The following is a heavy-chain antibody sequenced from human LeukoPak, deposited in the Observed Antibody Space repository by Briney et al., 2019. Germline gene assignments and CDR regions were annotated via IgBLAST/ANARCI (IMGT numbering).Heavy chain of an antibody. CDR1: SGSISNYY. Sequence: SETLSLTCTVSSGSISNYYWSWIRQPPGKGLEWIGRICGTGSTSYNPSLMNRVTMSVDTSKNHFSLKLTSVTAADTAVYYCARYDSRGSASTRFDYWGQGILVTISS. CDR3: ARYDSRGSASTRFDY. J-gene: IGHJ4*02. V-gene: IGHV4-4*09. CDR2: ICGTGST. D-gene: IGHD3-16*01.